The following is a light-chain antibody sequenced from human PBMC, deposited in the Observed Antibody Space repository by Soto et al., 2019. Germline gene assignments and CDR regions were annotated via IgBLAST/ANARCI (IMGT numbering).Light chain of an antibody. CDR2: GIS. J-gene: IGKJ4*01. CDR1: QSIRSN. Sequence: EIVMTQSPATLSVSPGERGTLSCRASQSIRSNVAWYQQKPDQAPRLLIYGISTRATDIPARFSGSGSGTEFTLTISSLQSEDFAVYYCQQYNNWPLTFGGGTKVDIK. V-gene: IGKV3-15*01. CDR3: QQYNNWPLT.